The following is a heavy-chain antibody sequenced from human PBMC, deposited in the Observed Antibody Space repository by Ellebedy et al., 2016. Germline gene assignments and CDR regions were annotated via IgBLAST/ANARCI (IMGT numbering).Heavy chain of an antibody. CDR3: ARLVVGADY. V-gene: IGHV5-10-1*01. J-gene: IGHJ4*02. CDR2: IDPRDSNT. Sequence: GESLKISCKGSGYSFTSHWISWVRQMPGKGLPRMGSIDPRDSNTRYSPSFQGHVTISADTSVDTAYLQWGSLKASDTAMYYCARLVVGADYWGQGTLVTVSS. CDR1: GYSFTSHW. D-gene: IGHD2-21*01.